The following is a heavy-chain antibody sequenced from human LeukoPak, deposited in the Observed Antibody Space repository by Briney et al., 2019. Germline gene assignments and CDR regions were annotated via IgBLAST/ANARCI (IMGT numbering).Heavy chain of an antibody. J-gene: IGHJ4*02. V-gene: IGHV3-23*01. CDR1: GFTFSSYA. Sequence: GACLRLSCAASGFTFSSYAMSWVRQAPGKGLEWVSAISGSGGSTYYADSVKGRFTISRDNSKNTLYLQMNSLRAEDTAVYYCAKVKSDDFWSGYLFDYWGQGTLVTVSS. D-gene: IGHD3-3*01. CDR3: AKVKSDDFWSGYLFDY. CDR2: ISGSGGST.